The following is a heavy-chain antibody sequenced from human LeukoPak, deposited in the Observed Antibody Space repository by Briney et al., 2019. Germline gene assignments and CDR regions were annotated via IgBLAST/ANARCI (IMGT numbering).Heavy chain of an antibody. CDR1: GYSFTSYW. CDR2: IYPGDSDT. Sequence: GESLKISCKGSGYSFTSYWIGWVRQMPGKGLEWMGIIYPGDSDTRYSPSFQGQVTISADKSISTAYLQWSSLKASDTAMYYCARTLTSSSWGYYYYYMDVWGKGTTVTISS. V-gene: IGHV5-51*01. CDR3: ARTLTSSSWGYYYYYMDV. D-gene: IGHD6-13*01. J-gene: IGHJ6*03.